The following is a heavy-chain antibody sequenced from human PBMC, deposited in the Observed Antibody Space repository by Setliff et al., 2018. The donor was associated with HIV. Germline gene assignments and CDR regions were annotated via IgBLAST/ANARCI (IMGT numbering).Heavy chain of an antibody. Sequence: PGGSLRLSCAASGFTFSSYSMNWVRQAPGKGLEWLSYISSSSSSIYHADSVKGRFTISRDNTRSTLYLQMNRLRVEDTAVYYCVKDKFGGIVGAFDIWGQGTMVTVSS. V-gene: IGHV3-48*04. J-gene: IGHJ3*02. CDR1: GFTFSSYS. CDR3: VKDKFGGIVGAFDI. D-gene: IGHD3-16*02. CDR2: ISSSSSSI.